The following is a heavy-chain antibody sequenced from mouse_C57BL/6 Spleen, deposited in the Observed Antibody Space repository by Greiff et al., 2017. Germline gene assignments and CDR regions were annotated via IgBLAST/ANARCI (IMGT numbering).Heavy chain of an antibody. D-gene: IGHD4-1*01. J-gene: IGHJ4*01. CDR2: INPSSGYT. V-gene: IGHV1-7*01. CDR1: GYTFTSYW. Sequence: QVQLQQSGAELAKPGASVKLSCKASGYTFTSYWMHWVKQRPGQGLEWIGYINPSSGYTKYNQKFKDKATLTADKSASTAYMQLSSLTYEDSAVYYCARWGKNWDGAMDYWGQGTSVTVSS. CDR3: ARWGKNWDGAMDY.